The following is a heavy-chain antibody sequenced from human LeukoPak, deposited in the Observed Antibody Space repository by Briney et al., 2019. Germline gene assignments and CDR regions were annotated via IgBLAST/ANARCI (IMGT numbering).Heavy chain of an antibody. CDR1: GGSISSSTYY. V-gene: IGHV4-39*01. CDR3: ARQLSYGSFDY. J-gene: IGHJ4*02. Sequence: SETLSLTCTVSGGSISSSTYYWGWVRQPPGKGLEWIGSIFYSGSTYHNPSLRSRVTISVDTSKNQFSLKLNSVTAADTAVYYCARQLSYGSFDYWGQGTLVTVSS. CDR2: IFYSGST. D-gene: IGHD3-16*01.